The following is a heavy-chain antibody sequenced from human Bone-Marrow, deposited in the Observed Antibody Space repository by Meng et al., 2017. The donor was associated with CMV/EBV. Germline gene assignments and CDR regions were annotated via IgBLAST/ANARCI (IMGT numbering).Heavy chain of an antibody. V-gene: IGHV3-23*03. CDR3: ANPVLRYSSSLMGFND. CDR2: IYSGGSST. J-gene: IGHJ4*02. CDR1: GFTFSDYY. Sequence: GESLKISCAASGFTFSDYYMIWVRQAPGKGLEWVSVIYSGGSSTYYADSVKGRFTISRDNSKNTLYLQMNSLRAEDTAVYYCANPVLRYSSSLMGFNDWGQGTLVTVSS. D-gene: IGHD6-6*01.